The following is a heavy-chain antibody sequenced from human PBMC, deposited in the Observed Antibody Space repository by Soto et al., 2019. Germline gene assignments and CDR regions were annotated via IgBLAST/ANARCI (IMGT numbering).Heavy chain of an antibody. CDR1: GFTFSTYG. Sequence: GGSMRLSWAASGFTFSTYGIHWVRQAPGKGLEWVAVIPYDGSNKYYADSVKGRFTISRDNSKNTLYLQMNSLRAEDTAVYYCAKEGYDFWSGYSVYFDYWGQGTLVTVSS. CDR2: IPYDGSNK. V-gene: IGHV3-30*18. CDR3: AKEGYDFWSGYSVYFDY. J-gene: IGHJ4*02. D-gene: IGHD3-3*01.